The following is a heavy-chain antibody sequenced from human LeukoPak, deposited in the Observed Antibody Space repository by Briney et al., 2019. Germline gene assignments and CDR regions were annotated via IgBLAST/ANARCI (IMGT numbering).Heavy chain of an antibody. CDR2: ISYDGSNK. CDR3: ARDGGAVYYFDY. Sequence: GGSLRLSCAASGFTFSSYAMHWVRQAPGKGLEWVAVISYDGSNKYYADSVKGRFTISRDNSKNTLYLQMNSLRAEDTAVYYCARDGGAVYYFDYWGQGTLGTVSS. J-gene: IGHJ4*02. D-gene: IGHD3-16*01. CDR1: GFTFSSYA. V-gene: IGHV3-30*04.